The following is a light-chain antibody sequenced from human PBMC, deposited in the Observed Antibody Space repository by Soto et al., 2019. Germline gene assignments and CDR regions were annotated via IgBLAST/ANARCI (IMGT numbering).Light chain of an antibody. V-gene: IGKV1-9*01. CDR1: HAISTY. CDR3: QQLNRYPVT. Sequence: DIQITKSPSSLSASVLYRVTITCLASHAISTYLVLYQQKPRKAPKLLIYAASTLQRGVPTRFSGSGSGTEFTLTISSLQPEDFATYHCQQLNRYPVTFGQGTRLEI. J-gene: IGKJ5*01. CDR2: AAS.